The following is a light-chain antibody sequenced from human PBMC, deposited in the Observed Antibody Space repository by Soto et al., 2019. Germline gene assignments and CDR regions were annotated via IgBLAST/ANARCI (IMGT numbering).Light chain of an antibody. CDR2: EVS. V-gene: IGLV2-14*01. J-gene: IGLJ2*01. CDR1: NSDVGGYNY. Sequence: QSVLTQPASVSGSPGQSITISCTGTNSDVGGYNYVSWYQQHPGKAPKLMIYEVSNRPSGVSNRFSGSKSGNTASLTISGLQAEDEADYYCSSYTSSSTPYVVFGGGTKLTVL. CDR3: SSYTSSSTPYVV.